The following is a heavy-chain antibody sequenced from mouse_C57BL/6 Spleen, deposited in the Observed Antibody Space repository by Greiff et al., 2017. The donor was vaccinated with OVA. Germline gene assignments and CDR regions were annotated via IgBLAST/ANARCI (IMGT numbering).Heavy chain of an antibody. CDR3: AKTVYAMDY. CDR2: ISSGSSTI. V-gene: IGHV5-17*01. J-gene: IGHJ4*01. Sequence: EVKLMESGGGLVKPGGSLKLSCAASGFTFSDYGMHWVRQAPEKGLEWVAYISSGSSTIYYADTVKGRFTISRDNAKNTLFLHMTSLRSEDTAMYYCAKTVYAMDYWGQGTSVTVSS. CDR1: GFTFSDYG.